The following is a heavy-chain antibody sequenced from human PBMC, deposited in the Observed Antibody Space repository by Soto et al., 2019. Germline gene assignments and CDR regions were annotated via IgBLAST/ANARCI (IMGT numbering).Heavy chain of an antibody. CDR3: AKASRVYYDFWSGYHKDY. CDR2: ISGSGGST. D-gene: IGHD3-3*01. CDR1: GFTFSSYA. J-gene: IGHJ4*02. V-gene: IGHV3-23*01. Sequence: GVSLRLSCAASGFTFSSYAMSWVRQAPGKGLEWVSAISGSGGSTYYADSVKGRFTISRDNSKNTLYLQMNSLRAEDTAVYYCAKASRVYYDFWSGYHKDYWGQGTLVTVSS.